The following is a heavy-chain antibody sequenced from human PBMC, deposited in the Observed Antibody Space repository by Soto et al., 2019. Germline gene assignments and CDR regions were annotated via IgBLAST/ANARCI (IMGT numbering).Heavy chain of an antibody. D-gene: IGHD1-1*01. Sequence: GGSLRLSCAASGFTFSSYWMSWVRQAPGKGLEWVANIKQDGSEKYYVDSVKGRFTISRDNAKNSLYLQMNSLRAEDTAVYYCAGEEVYNRGDYYYGMDVWGQGTTVTVSS. CDR3: AGEEVYNRGDYYYGMDV. CDR1: GFTFSSYW. V-gene: IGHV3-7*05. CDR2: IKQDGSEK. J-gene: IGHJ6*01.